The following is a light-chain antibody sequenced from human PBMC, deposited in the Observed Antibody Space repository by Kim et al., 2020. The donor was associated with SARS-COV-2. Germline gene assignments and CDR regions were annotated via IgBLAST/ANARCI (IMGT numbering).Light chain of an antibody. CDR2: EDN. J-gene: IGLJ3*02. CDR3: QSYDSSNWV. Sequence: GMTVTISCTRSSGSIASNYVQWYQQRPGSAPTTVIYEDNQRPSGVPDRFSGSIDSSSNSASLTISGLKTEDEADYYCQSYDSSNWVFGGGTKVTVL. V-gene: IGLV6-57*03. CDR1: SGSIASNY.